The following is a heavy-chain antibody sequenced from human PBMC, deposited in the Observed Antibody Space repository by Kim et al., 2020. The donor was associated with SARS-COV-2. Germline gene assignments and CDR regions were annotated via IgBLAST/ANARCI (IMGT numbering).Heavy chain of an antibody. J-gene: IGHJ4*02. CDR3: ARDRTIVGATSFDY. D-gene: IGHD1-26*01. V-gene: IGHV3-33*01. CDR1: GFTFSSYG. CDR2: IWYDGSNK. Sequence: GGSLRLSCAASGFTFSSYGMHWVRQAPGKGLEWVAVIWYDGSNKYYADSVKGRFTISRDNSKNTLYLQMNSLRAEDTAVYYCARDRTIVGATSFDYWGQGTLVTVSS.